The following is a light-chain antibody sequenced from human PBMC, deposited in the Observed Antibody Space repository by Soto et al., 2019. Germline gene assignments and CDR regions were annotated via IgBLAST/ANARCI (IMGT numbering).Light chain of an antibody. J-gene: IGKJ1*01. Sequence: PGEIATLYCRASQSVSSTYLAWYQQKPGQAPKILIYGASSRSTGIPDSFSGSGSGTDFTLTISRLEPEDFAVYYCQQYGSSPWKFGQGTKVDIK. CDR3: QQYGSSPWK. CDR1: QSVSSTY. V-gene: IGKV3-20*01. CDR2: GAS.